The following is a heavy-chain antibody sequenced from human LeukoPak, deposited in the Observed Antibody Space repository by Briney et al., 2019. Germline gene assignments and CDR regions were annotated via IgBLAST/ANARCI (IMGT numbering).Heavy chain of an antibody. CDR2: ISGSGGST. V-gene: IGHV3-23*01. Sequence: GGSLRLSCAASGFTFSSYAMSWVRQAPGKGLEWVSAISGSGGSTYYADSVKGRFTISRDNSKNTLYLQMNSLRAEDTAVYYCAKWEAAYDFWSGYLPNWFDPWGQGTLVTVSS. CDR1: GFTFSSYA. CDR3: AKWEAAYDFWSGYLPNWFDP. J-gene: IGHJ5*02. D-gene: IGHD3-3*01.